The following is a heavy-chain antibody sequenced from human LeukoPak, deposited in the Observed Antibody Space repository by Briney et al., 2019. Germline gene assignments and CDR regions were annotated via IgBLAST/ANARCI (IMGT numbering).Heavy chain of an antibody. J-gene: IGHJ4*02. CDR1: GYTFTSYG. CDR2: ISAYNGNT. CDR3: ARDKSGGSCYGY. V-gene: IGHV1-18*01. Sequence: ASVRVSCKASGYTFTSYGISWVRQAPGQGLEWMGWISAYNGNTNYAQKLQGRVTMTTDTSTSTAYMELRSLRSDDTAVYYCARDKSGGSCYGYWGQGTLVTVSS. D-gene: IGHD2-15*01.